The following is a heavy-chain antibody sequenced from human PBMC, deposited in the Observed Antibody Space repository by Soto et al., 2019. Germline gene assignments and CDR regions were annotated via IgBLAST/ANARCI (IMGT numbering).Heavy chain of an antibody. CDR1: GGSISSGDYY. Sequence: SETLSLTCTVSGGSISSGDYYWSWIRQPPGKGLEWIGYIYYSGSTYYNPSLKSRVTISVDTSKNQFSLKLSSVTAADTAVYYCAGVGSGSYYNYYYYGMDVWGQGTTVTVSS. J-gene: IGHJ6*02. CDR3: AGVGSGSYYNYYYYGMDV. V-gene: IGHV4-30-4*01. D-gene: IGHD3-10*01. CDR2: IYYSGST.